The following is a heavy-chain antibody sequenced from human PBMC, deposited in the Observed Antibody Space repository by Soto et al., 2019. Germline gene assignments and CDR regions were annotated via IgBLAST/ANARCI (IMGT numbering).Heavy chain of an antibody. D-gene: IGHD1-20*01. V-gene: IGHV4-34*01. Sequence: QVQLHQWGAGLLKPSETLSLTCAAYGGSFSGYYWSWIRQPPEKGLGWIGEINHSGSTNYNPSLKSRVIISVDTSKKQFSLNLSSVTAADTTVYYCASLPYSYNWFAPWGQGTLVTVSS. J-gene: IGHJ5*02. CDR1: GGSFSGYY. CDR3: ASLPYSYNWFAP. CDR2: INHSGST.